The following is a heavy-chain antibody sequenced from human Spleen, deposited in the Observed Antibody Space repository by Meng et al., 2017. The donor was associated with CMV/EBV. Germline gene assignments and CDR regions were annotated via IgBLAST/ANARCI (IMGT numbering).Heavy chain of an antibody. CDR1: DSVSSNSAA. J-gene: IGHJ5*02. CDR2: TYYRSKWYN. Sequence: DSVSSNSAAWNWIRQSPSRGLEWLGRTYYRSKWYNDYAVSVKSRITINTDTSKNQFSLQLNSVTPEDTNVYYCVRDDVGARDWFDPWGQGTLVTVSS. V-gene: IGHV6-1*01. D-gene: IGHD1-26*01. CDR3: VRDDVGARDWFDP.